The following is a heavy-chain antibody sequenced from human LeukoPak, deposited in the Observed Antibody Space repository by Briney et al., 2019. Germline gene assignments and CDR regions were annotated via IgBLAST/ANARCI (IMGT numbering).Heavy chain of an antibody. V-gene: IGHV3-33*01. CDR3: ARDATFDI. CDR1: GFTFSSYG. CDR2: IWYDGSNK. J-gene: IGHJ3*02. Sequence: PGGSLRLSCAASGFTFSSYGMHWVRQAPGKGLEWVAAIWYDGSNKYYADSVKGRFTISRDNSKNTLFLQMNSLRAEDTAVYYCARDATFDIWGQGTMVTVSS.